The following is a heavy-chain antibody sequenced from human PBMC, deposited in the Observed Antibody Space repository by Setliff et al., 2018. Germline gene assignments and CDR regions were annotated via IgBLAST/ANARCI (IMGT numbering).Heavy chain of an antibody. J-gene: IGHJ6*02. V-gene: IGHV1-8*03. D-gene: IGHD3-16*01. Sequence: ASVKVSCKASGYTFINYEINWVRQATGQGLEWMGGMNPNNGNTGYAQKFQGRVTITTDESTSTAYMEMSSLRSEDTAVYYCAMPRGTLPERSSKYYYYGMDVWGQGTTVTVSS. CDR3: AMPRGTLPERSSKYYYYGMDV. CDR2: MNPNNGNT. CDR1: GYTFINYE.